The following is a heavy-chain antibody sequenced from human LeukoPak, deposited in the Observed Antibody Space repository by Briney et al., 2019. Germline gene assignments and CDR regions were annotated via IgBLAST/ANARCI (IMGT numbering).Heavy chain of an antibody. CDR2: ISSSGSST. CDR1: GFTFSNHA. Sequence: QPGGSMRLSCAASGFTFSNHAMSWVRHAPGKGLEGVSGISSSGSSTFFADHVKGRFTISRDNAKNSLYLQINTLQAEDTAVYYCARRSPGSSSLFFYYMDVWGKGTTVTVSS. D-gene: IGHD1-26*01. CDR3: ARRSPGSSSLFFYYMDV. J-gene: IGHJ6*03. V-gene: IGHV3-23*01.